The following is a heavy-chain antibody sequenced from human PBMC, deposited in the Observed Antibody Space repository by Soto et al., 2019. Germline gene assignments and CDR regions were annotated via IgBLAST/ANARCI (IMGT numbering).Heavy chain of an antibody. D-gene: IGHD4-4*01. CDR2: ISGGGRNT. J-gene: IGHJ4*02. Sequence: PGGSLRLSCAASGFPFSSYVMSWVRQAPRKGLEWVSGISGGGRNTFYADSVKGRFTISRDNSKNTLLLQMNSLGAEDTAVYYCAKDSNKYSSSLRGRYFDYWGQGIGVTVSS. CDR1: GFPFSSYV. V-gene: IGHV3-23*01. CDR3: AKDSNKYSSSLRGRYFDY.